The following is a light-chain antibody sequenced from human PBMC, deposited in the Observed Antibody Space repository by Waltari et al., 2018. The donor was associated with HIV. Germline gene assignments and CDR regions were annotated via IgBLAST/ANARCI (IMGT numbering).Light chain of an antibody. CDR3: TSYAGINPVA. CDR1: RSDAGRYDY. V-gene: IGLV2-8*01. CDR2: EVN. Sequence: QSALTQPPSASGSPGQSVTISCTGTRSDAGRYDYVSWYQQPPGKAPNLLIYEVNKRPSGVPDRFSGSKSGNTASLTVSGLQAEDEAEYSCTSYAGINPVAFGGGTKLTVL. J-gene: IGLJ2*01.